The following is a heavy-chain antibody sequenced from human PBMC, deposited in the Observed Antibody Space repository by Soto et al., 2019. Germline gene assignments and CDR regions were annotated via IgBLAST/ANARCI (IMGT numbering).Heavy chain of an antibody. J-gene: IGHJ4*02. CDR3: AKDISYGSGMSFLYFDP. Sequence: GGSLRLSCAASGFTFSNYAMSWVRQAPGEGLEWVSAITGSGRSTYYTDSVEGRFAISRDNFKDTLYLQMNSLRAEDTALYYCAKDISYGSGMSFLYFDPWGPGTLVTVSS. CDR2: ITGSGRST. D-gene: IGHD3-10*01. V-gene: IGHV3-23*01. CDR1: GFTFSNYA.